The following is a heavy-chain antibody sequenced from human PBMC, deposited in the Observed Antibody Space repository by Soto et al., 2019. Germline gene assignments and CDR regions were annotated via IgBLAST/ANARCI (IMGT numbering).Heavy chain of an antibody. CDR1: GGSISSGDYY. D-gene: IGHD2-21*01. V-gene: IGHV4-30-4*01. Sequence: SETLSLTCTVSGGSISSGDYYWSWIRQPPGKGLEWIGYIYYSGSTYYNPSLKSRVTISVDTSKNQFSLNLSSVTAADTAVYYCARVLGFSYYFDYWGQGTLVTVSS. CDR3: ARVLGFSYYFDY. J-gene: IGHJ4*02. CDR2: IYYSGST.